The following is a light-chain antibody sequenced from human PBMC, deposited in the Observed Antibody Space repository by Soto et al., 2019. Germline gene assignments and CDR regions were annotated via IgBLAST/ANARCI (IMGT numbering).Light chain of an antibody. CDR3: SSYTSSSTLYV. CDR2: EVS. V-gene: IGLV2-14*01. J-gene: IGLJ1*01. CDR1: SSDVGGYNY. Sequence: QSALTQPASVSGSPGQSITISCTGTSSDVGGYNYVSWYQQHPGKAPKLMIYEVSNRPSGVSNRFSGSKSGNTAPLTISGLQAEDEADYYCSSYTSSSTLYVFGTGTKVTVL.